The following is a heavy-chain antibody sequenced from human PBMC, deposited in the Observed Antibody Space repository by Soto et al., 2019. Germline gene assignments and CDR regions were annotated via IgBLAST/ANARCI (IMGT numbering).Heavy chain of an antibody. CDR2: IDPVDSYA. J-gene: IGHJ5*02. V-gene: IGHV5-10-1*01. D-gene: IGHD6-13*01. CDR3: ARIESIARNWFDP. CDR1: GFSFTNYR. Sequence: PGESLKISCKGSGFSFTNYRISWVRQMPGKGLEWMGNIDPVDSYANYSPSFQGHVTFSVDTSISTAYLQWSSLKASDTAMYFCARIESIARNWFDPWGQGTLVTVSS.